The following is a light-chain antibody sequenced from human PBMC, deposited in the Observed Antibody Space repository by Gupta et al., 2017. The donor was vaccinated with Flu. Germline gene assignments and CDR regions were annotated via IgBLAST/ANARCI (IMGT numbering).Light chain of an antibody. Sequence: PYSLSASVGDRVTVTCQASQDITNYLNWFQQKPGKAPKLLIYDASTLQTGVPSRFSGSGSGTDFTFTISSLQPDDIATYYCQQYDALPLTFGGGTKVEIK. J-gene: IGKJ4*01. V-gene: IGKV1-33*01. CDR1: QDITNY. CDR3: QQYDALPLT. CDR2: DAS.